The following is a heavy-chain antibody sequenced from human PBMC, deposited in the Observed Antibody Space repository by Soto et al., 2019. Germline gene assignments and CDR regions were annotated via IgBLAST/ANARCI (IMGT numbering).Heavy chain of an antibody. CDR3: AREKSQNAYSHYGMDV. D-gene: IGHD2-15*01. V-gene: IGHV4-34*01. Sequence: SETLSLTCAIYGGSFSGFYWSWIRKTKGKGLEWIGEINDSGTNNYNPSLKSRVTISADTSKTHFSLRLTSVTAEDTAVYYCAREKSQNAYSHYGMDVWGKGTTVS. J-gene: IGHJ6*04. CDR1: GGSFSGFY. CDR2: INDSGTN.